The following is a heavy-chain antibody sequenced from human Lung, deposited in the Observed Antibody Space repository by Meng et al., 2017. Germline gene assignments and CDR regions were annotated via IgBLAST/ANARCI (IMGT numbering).Heavy chain of an antibody. Sequence: SETLSLTCTVSGSSINHGDYYWSWIRQPAGKGLEWIGRIYTTGDTNYNPSLEHRVTISIDTSKNQFSLKQTAVTDADTAVYYCAKEGYDARLVLGEFSLVGYGMDVWGQGTMVTVSS. CDR1: GSSINHGDYY. D-gene: IGHD3-16*02. J-gene: IGHJ6*02. CDR3: AKEGYDARLVLGEFSLVGYGMDV. V-gene: IGHV4-61*02. CDR2: IYTTGDT.